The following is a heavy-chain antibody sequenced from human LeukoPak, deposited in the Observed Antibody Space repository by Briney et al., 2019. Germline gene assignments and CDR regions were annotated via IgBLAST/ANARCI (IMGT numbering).Heavy chain of an antibody. Sequence: SQTLSLTCTVSGGSISSGSYYWSWIRQPPGKGLEWIGEISHSGSTNYNPSLKSRVTISVDTSKNQFSLKLSSVTAADTAVYYCARLPHSRYCSSTSCLGAFDIWGQGTMVTVSS. CDR2: ISHSGST. V-gene: IGHV4-39*07. CDR1: GGSISSGSYY. CDR3: ARLPHSRYCSSTSCLGAFDI. J-gene: IGHJ3*02. D-gene: IGHD2-2*01.